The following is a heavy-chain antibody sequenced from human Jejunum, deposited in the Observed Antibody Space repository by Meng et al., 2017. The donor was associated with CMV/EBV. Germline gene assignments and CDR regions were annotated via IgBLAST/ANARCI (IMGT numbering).Heavy chain of an antibody. CDR3: ARDYVQRTYET. CDR1: GYSFTNNA. J-gene: IGHJ5*02. Sequence: QLKLVQSGSELKKHGASVKVSCKASGYSFTNNAINWVRQAPGQGLEWMGWINTNTGNPTYAQGFTGRFVFSLDTSVSTAYLQISNITAEDIAVYFCARDYVQRTYETWVQRTLVTVSS. V-gene: IGHV7-4-1*02. D-gene: IGHD1-1*01. CDR2: INTNTGNP.